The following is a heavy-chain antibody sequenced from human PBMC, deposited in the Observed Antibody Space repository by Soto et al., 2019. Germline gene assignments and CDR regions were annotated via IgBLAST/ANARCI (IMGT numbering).Heavy chain of an antibody. V-gene: IGHV3-30-3*01. CDR2: ISYDGSNK. D-gene: IGHD3-9*01. CDR3: AKVVEGYDILTGSFHFDY. Sequence: GGSLRLSCAASGFTFSSYAMHWVRQAPGKGLEWVAVISYDGSNKYYADSVKGRFTISRDNSKNTLYLQMNSLRAEDTAVYYCAKVVEGYDILTGSFHFDYWGQGTLVTVSS. CDR1: GFTFSSYA. J-gene: IGHJ4*02.